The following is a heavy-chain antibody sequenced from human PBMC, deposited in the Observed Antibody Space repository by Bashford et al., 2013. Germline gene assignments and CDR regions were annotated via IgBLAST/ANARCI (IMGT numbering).Heavy chain of an antibody. J-gene: IGHJ4*02. CDR3: ARGPLHYCSGGTCYSEPPY. Sequence: SVKVSCKASGGTFSSYGLSWVRQAPGQGLEWMGGIIPVFETTNYAQNFQGRVTITTDNAKNSLYLQVNSLRADDTAVYYCARGPLHYCSGGTCYSEPPYWGQGTLVTVSS. V-gene: IGHV1-69*05. CDR2: IIPVFETT. CDR1: GGTFSSYG. D-gene: IGHD2-15*01.